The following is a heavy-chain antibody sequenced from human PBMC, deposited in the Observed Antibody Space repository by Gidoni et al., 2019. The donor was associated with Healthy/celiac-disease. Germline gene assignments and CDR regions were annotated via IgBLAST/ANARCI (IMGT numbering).Heavy chain of an antibody. CDR3: AKGPPVLRYFDWALGAFDI. J-gene: IGHJ3*02. CDR2: RSDDGSNK. Sequence: QVQLVESGGGVVQPGRSLRLSCAASGFPFRSYAMPLVRQAPGKGLEWVAVRSDDGSNKYYADSVKGRFTISRDNSKNTLYLQMNSLRAEDTAVYYCAKGPPVLRYFDWALGAFDIWGQGTMVTVSS. V-gene: IGHV3-30*04. CDR1: GFPFRSYA. D-gene: IGHD3-9*01.